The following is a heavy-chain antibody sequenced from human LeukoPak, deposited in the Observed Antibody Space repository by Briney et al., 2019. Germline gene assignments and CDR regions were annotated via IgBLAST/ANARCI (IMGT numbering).Heavy chain of an antibody. J-gene: IGHJ4*02. V-gene: IGHV1-46*01. Sequence: ASVKVSCKASGYTFTSYYMHWVRQAPGQGLEWMGIINPSGGSTSYAQKFQGGVTMTRDTSTSTVYMELSSLRSEDTAVYYCARGGTIFGVVINLDYWGQGTLVTVSS. CDR2: INPSGGST. CDR3: ARGGTIFGVVINLDY. CDR1: GYTFTSYY. D-gene: IGHD3-3*01.